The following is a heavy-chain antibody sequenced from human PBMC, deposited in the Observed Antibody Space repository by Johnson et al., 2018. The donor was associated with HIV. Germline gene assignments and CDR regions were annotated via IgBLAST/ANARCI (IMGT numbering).Heavy chain of an antibody. Sequence: VQLVESGGGVVQPGRSLRLSCAASGFTFSSYWMSWVRQAPGKGLEWVANIKQDGSEKYYVDSVKGRLTISRDNAKNSLSLQMNSLTPEDTAVYYCASLGGLGGFDVWGQGTMVTVSS. CDR2: IKQDGSEK. D-gene: IGHD1-26*01. J-gene: IGHJ3*01. CDR3: ASLGGLGGFDV. CDR1: GFTFSSYW. V-gene: IGHV3-7*01.